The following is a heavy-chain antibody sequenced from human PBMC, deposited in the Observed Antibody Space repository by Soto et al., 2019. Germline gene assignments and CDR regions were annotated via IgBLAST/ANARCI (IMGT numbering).Heavy chain of an antibody. CDR2: IHYSGST. CDR3: ARALTTRLFDI. Sequence: QVHLQESGPGLVKPSQTLSLTCTVSAGSITSGGYYWSWIRQHPGKGLEWIGYIHYSGSTYYNPSLKSRVTISVDTSKNQFSLKLSSVTAADTAVYYCARALTTRLFDIWGQGTMVTVSS. D-gene: IGHD1-1*01. J-gene: IGHJ3*02. V-gene: IGHV4-31*03. CDR1: AGSITSGGYY.